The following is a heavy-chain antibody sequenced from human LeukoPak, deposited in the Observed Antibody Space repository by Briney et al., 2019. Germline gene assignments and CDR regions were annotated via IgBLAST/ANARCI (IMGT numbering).Heavy chain of an antibody. CDR1: GGSISSYY. CDR3: VRHEDIAPTACFDP. J-gene: IGHJ5*02. CDR2: IYYSGST. Sequence: SSETLSLTCTVSGGSISSYYWSWIRQAPGKGLEWIGYIYYSGSTYYNPSLKSRVTISVGTSKNQFSLKLSSVTAADTAVYYCVRHEDIAPTACFDPWGQGTLVTVSS. V-gene: IGHV4-59*08. D-gene: IGHD6-13*01.